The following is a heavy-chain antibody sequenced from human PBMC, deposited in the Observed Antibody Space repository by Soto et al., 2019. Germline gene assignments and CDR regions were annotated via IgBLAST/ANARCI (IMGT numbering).Heavy chain of an antibody. Sequence: ESLKISFTGSGNSFTSYWIGWVRQIPGKGLEWMGIIYLCDSNTRYSPTFQGQVTISADRSISTAYLQWSSLKASDTAMYYCARQEYCSSTSCYKVDSWGQGTLVTAPQ. CDR1: GNSFTSYW. CDR2: IYLCDSNT. D-gene: IGHD2-2*02. CDR3: ARQEYCSSTSCYKVDS. V-gene: IGHV5-51*01. J-gene: IGHJ4*02.